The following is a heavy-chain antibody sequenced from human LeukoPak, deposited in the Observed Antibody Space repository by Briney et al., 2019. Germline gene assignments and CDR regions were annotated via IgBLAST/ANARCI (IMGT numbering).Heavy chain of an antibody. V-gene: IGHV1-46*01. J-gene: IGHJ4*02. Sequence: ASVKVSCKASGYTFTSYYMHWVRQAPGQGLEWMGIINPSGSSTSYAQKFQGRVTMTRDTSTSTVYMELSSLRSEDTAVYYCARGRTVFFGDGSGSYYPWGQGTLVTVSS. CDR3: ARGRTVFFGDGSGSYYP. D-gene: IGHD3-10*01. CDR2: INPSGSST. CDR1: GYTFTSYY.